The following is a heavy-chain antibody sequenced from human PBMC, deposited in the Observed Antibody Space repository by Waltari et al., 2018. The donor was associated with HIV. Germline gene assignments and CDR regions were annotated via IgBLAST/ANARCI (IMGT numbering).Heavy chain of an antibody. V-gene: IGHV4-34*01. Sequence: QVQLHQWGTGLLQPSATLSLTCAVSSGYLNVYYGTWVRQRPGKGLEWIGERSHSGTTNYNPSLKSRVTISVDTSKNQFSLRLRSVTAKDSATYFCVRGNWNYGDYYYGMDGWGQGTIVTVSS. CDR1: SGYLNVYY. D-gene: IGHD1-7*01. CDR3: VRGNWNYGDYYYGMDG. J-gene: IGHJ6*02. CDR2: RSHSGTT.